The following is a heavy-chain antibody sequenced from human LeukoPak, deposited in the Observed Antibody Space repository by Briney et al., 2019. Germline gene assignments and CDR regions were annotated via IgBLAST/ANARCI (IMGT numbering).Heavy chain of an antibody. CDR1: GVSISSGGYS. D-gene: IGHD4-17*01. J-gene: IGHJ6*04. Sequence: SETLSLTCAVSGVSISSGGYSWSWIRQPPGKGLEWIGYIYHSGSTYYNPSLKSRVTISVDRSKNQFSLKLSSVTAADTAVYYCARVALDYGDSTIYGMDVWGKGTTVTVSS. V-gene: IGHV4-30-2*01. CDR3: ARVALDYGDSTIYGMDV. CDR2: IYHSGST.